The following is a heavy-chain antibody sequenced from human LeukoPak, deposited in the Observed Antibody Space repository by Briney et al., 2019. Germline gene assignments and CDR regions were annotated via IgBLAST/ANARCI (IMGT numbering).Heavy chain of an antibody. CDR2: IYPGDSDT. Sequence: GESLKISCKGSGYSFTSYWIGWVRQMPGKGLEWMGIIYPGDSDTRYSPSFQGQVTISADKSISTAYLQWSSLKASDTAMYYCAGRGSGAANGIDDAFDIWGQGTMGNVS. CDR1: GYSFTSYW. V-gene: IGHV5-51*01. J-gene: IGHJ3*02. CDR3: AGRGSGAANGIDDAFDI. D-gene: IGHD1-26*01.